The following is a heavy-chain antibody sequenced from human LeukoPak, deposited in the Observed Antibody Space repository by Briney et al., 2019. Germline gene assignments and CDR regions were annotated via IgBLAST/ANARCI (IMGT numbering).Heavy chain of an antibody. V-gene: IGHV1-69*04. J-gene: IGHJ4*02. CDR1: GGTFSSYA. D-gene: IGHD3-22*01. CDR2: IIPILGIA. CDR3: ARVEYYDSSGYYQPDY. Sequence: SVKVSCKASGGTFSSYAISWVRQAPGQGLEWMGRIIPILGIANYAQKFQGRVTITADKSTSTACMELSSLRSEDTAVYYCARVEYYDSSGYYQPDYWGQGTLVTVSS.